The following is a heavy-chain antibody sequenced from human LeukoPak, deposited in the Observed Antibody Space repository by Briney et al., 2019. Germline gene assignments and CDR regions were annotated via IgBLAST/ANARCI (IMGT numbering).Heavy chain of an antibody. CDR1: GYSISSGYH. CDR3: ARENWVFDY. V-gene: IGHV4-38-2*02. J-gene: IGHJ4*02. CDR2: VYRSGST. D-gene: IGHD7-27*01. Sequence: PSETLSLTCVLSGYSISSGYHWGWIRQPPGEGLEWIGSVYRSGSTYYNPSIKSRVTISVDTSKNQSSLKVRAVTAADTAVYYCARENWVFDYWGQGILVTVSS.